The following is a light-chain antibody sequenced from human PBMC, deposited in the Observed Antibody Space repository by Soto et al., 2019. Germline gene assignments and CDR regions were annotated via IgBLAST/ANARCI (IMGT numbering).Light chain of an antibody. V-gene: IGKV1-33*01. Sequence: DIQMTQSPSSLSASVGHRVTITCQASQNINNYLNWYQQKPGRAPKLLIYDASNLEAGVPSRFRGSGSGTDFTFTISRLQPEDIAYYCQQYENLPTFGQGTRLEIK. CDR3: QQYENLPT. J-gene: IGKJ5*01. CDR1: QNINNY. CDR2: DAS.